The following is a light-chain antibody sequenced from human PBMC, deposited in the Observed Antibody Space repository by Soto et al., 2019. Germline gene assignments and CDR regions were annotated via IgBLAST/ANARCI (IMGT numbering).Light chain of an antibody. CDR2: EVS. CDR3: PSYAGSTNYG. Sequence: QSVLTQPPSASGSPGQSVSISCTGTSRDVGGNNYVSWYQQHPGKAPKLMIYEVSKRPSGVPDRFSGSKSGNTASLTVSGLQAEDEAAYLCPSYAGSTNYGFGSGTKV. J-gene: IGLJ1*01. V-gene: IGLV2-8*01. CDR1: SRDVGGNNY.